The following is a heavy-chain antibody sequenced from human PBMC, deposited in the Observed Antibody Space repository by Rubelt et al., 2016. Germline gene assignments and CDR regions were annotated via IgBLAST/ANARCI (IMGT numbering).Heavy chain of an antibody. CDR2: IDYSGAT. V-gene: IGHV4-39*07. D-gene: IGHD4-17*01. J-gene: IGHJ4*02. CDR3: ARGRDGDRMGC. Sequence: QLQLQESGPGLVKPSETLSLTCTVSGGSISRSSYYWGWIRQPPGKGLEWIGTIDYSGATYYNPSLKSRVTISVDTSKNQFPLKLSSVTAADTAVYYCARGRDGDRMGCWGQGTLVTVSS. CDR1: GGSISRSSYY.